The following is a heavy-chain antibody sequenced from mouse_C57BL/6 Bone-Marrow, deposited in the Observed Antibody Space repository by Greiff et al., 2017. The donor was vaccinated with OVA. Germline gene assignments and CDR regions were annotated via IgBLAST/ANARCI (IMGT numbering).Heavy chain of an antibody. V-gene: IGHV1-22*01. J-gene: IGHJ4*01. CDR3: ASDYYGSSYDYYAMDY. Sequence: EVQRVESGPELVKPGASVKMSCKASGYTFTDYNMHWVKQSHGKSLEWMGYINPNNGGTSYNQKFKGKATLTVNKSSSTAYMELRSLTSEDSAVYCCASDYYGSSYDYYAMDYWGQGTSVTVSS. CDR2: INPNNGGT. D-gene: IGHD1-1*01. CDR1: GYTFTDYN.